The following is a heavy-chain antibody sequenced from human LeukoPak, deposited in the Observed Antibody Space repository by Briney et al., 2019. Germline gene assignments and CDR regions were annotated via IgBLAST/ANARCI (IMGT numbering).Heavy chain of an antibody. D-gene: IGHD3-3*01. CDR1: GFIFSNYG. V-gene: IGHV3-23*01. Sequence: GGSLRLSCAASGFIFSNYGMNWVRQAPGKGLEWVAAISASGSATSYADSVRGRFTISRDNSKSTTYLQMNSLRAEDTAVFYCAKDSRFLEWLIYFDYWGQGTLVTVSS. J-gene: IGHJ4*02. CDR3: AKDSRFLEWLIYFDY. CDR2: ISASGSAT.